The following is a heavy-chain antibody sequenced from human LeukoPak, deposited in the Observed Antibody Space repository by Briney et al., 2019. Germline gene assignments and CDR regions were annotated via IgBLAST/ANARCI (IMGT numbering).Heavy chain of an antibody. Sequence: EALKISFKGSGYPFSSYWIGWVRQKPGKGLEWMGIIYPDDSDTRYSPSFQGQVTISADKSISTAYLQWSSLKASDTAMYYCARLAYCSNDVCYSNYYYSMDVWGKGTTVTVSS. V-gene: IGHV5-51*01. CDR1: GYPFSSYW. CDR2: IYPDDSDT. CDR3: ARLAYCSNDVCYSNYYYSMDV. D-gene: IGHD2-8*01. J-gene: IGHJ6*03.